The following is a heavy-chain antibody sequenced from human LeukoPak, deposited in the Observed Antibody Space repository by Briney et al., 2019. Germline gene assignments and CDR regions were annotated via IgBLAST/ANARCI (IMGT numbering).Heavy chain of an antibody. CDR1: GFTFRSYE. Sequence: GGSLRLSCVASGFTFRSYEMKWVRQAPGKGLEWVSSISSSSSYIYYADSVKGRFTISRDNAKNSLYLQVNSLRAEDTGVYYCARSELGYYYYYMDVWGKGTTVTVSS. CDR3: ARSELGYYYYYMDV. V-gene: IGHV3-21*01. J-gene: IGHJ6*03. D-gene: IGHD7-27*01. CDR2: ISSSSSYI.